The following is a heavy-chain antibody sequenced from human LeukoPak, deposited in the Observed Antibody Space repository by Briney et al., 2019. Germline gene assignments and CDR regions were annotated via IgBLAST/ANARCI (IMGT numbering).Heavy chain of an antibody. CDR1: GGTFSSYA. D-gene: IGHD2-2*01. J-gene: IGHJ6*04. Sequence: SVKVSCKASGGTFSSYAISWVRQAPGQGLEWMGGIIPIFGTANYAQKFQGRVTITADKSTSTAYMELSSLRSEDTAVYYCAAGYCSSTSCYGGYYYYGMDGCGKGTTVTVSS. CDR2: IIPIFGTA. CDR3: AAGYCSSTSCYGGYYYYGMDG. V-gene: IGHV1-69*06.